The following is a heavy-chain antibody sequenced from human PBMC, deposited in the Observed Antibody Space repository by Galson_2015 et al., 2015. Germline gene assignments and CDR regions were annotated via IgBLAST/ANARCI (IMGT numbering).Heavy chain of an antibody. CDR1: GYTFTSNW. Sequence: QSGAEVKKPGESLKISCTGSGYTFTSNWIGWVRQMPGKGLEWMGIIYPGDSDTRYTPSFQGHVTISADKSINTAYLQWGSLEASDTAMYYCARQGFGSSSLDYWGQGTLVTVSS. CDR3: ARQGFGSSSLDY. V-gene: IGHV5-51*01. CDR2: IYPGDSDT. D-gene: IGHD6-6*01. J-gene: IGHJ4*02.